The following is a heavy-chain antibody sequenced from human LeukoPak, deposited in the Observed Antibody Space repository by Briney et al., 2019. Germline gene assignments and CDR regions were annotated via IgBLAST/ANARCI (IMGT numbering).Heavy chain of an antibody. CDR3: ARLPMVRGTYDY. CDR1: GFTFNTYT. V-gene: IGHV3-21*01. D-gene: IGHD3-10*01. J-gene: IGHJ4*02. CDR2: ITASSTAI. Sequence: PGGSLRLSCAASGFTFNTYTMNWVRQAPGKGLEWVSSITASSTAIYSADSVKGRFTISRDNAKNSLYLQMNSLRAEDTAVYYCARLPMVRGTYDYWGQGTLVTVSS.